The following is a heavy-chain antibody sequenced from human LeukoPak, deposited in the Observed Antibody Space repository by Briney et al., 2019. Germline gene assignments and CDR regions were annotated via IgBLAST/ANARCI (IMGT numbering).Heavy chain of an antibody. D-gene: IGHD3-22*01. CDR2: IIPILGIA. CDR3: ARDRGVYYDSSGPFDY. CDR1: GGTFSSYA. V-gene: IGHV1-69*04. J-gene: IGHJ4*02. Sequence: ASVKVSCKASGGTFSSYAISWVRQAPGQGLEWMGRIIPILGIANYAQKFQGRVTITADKSTSTAYMELSSLRSEDTAVYYCARDRGVYYDSSGPFDYWGQGTLVTVSS.